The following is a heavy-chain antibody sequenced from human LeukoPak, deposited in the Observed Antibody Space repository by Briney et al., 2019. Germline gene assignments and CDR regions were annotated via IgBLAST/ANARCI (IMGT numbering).Heavy chain of an antibody. CDR3: ARVSIAAAGLDY. V-gene: IGHV4-59*01. Sequence: PSETLSLTCTVSGGSISSYYWSWIRQPPGKGLEWIGYIYYSGSTNYNPSLKSRVTISVDTSKNQFSLKLSSVTAADTAVYYCARVSIAAAGLDYWGQGTLVIVSS. J-gene: IGHJ4*02. D-gene: IGHD6-13*01. CDR2: IYYSGST. CDR1: GGSISSYY.